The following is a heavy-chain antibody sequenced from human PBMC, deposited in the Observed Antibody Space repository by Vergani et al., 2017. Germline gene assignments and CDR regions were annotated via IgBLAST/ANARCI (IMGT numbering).Heavy chain of an antibody. CDR1: GFTFSNAW. CDR3: ARGTKGLVRYYYFDY. CDR2: IKTRTDGGTT. V-gene: IGHV3-15*01. J-gene: IGHJ4*02. Sequence: EVQLVESGGGLVKPGGSLRLSCAASGFTFSNAWMSWVRQAPGKGLEWVGRIKTRTDGGTTDYAAPLKGRVTISRDDSKNMLYLQMNSLKTEDTAVYYCARGTKGLVRYYYFDYWGQGTLVTVSS. D-gene: IGHD3-9*01.